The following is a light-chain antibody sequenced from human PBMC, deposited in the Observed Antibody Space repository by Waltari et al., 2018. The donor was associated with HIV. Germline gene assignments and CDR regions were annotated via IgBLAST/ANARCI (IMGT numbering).Light chain of an antibody. CDR3: AAWDDNVNGL. CDR2: DDN. V-gene: IGLV1-44*01. J-gene: IGLJ2*01. CDR1: RSNIGSNS. Sequence: QSVLTQPPSASGTLGKRVAISCSGRRSNIGSNSVNWYQQLPGTAPKLLISDDNRRPSGVPDRFSGSKSGTSASLAISGLQSEDEADYYCAAWDDNVNGLFGGGTKLTVL.